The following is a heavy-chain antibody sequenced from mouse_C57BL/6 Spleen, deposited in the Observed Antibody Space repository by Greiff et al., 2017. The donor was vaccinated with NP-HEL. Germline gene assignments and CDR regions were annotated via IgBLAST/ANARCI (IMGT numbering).Heavy chain of an antibody. Sequence: DVMLVESGGGLVKPGGSLKLSCAASGFTFSSYAMSWVRQTPEKRLEWVATISDGGSYTYYPDNVKGRFTISRDNAKNNLYLQMSHLKSEDTAMYYCARDDDYYVRAMDYWGQGTSVTVSS. CDR2: ISDGGSYT. CDR3: ARDDDYYVRAMDY. D-gene: IGHD1-1*01. J-gene: IGHJ4*01. CDR1: GFTFSSYA. V-gene: IGHV5-4*01.